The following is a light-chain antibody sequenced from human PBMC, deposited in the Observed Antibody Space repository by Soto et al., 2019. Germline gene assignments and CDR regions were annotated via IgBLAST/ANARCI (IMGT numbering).Light chain of an antibody. Sequence: QSVLTQPPSASGTPGQRVTISCSGSSSNIGSNYVYWYQQLPGTAPKLLIYTNNQRPSGVPDRFSGSMSGTSASLAISGLRSEDGADYYCATWDDSLSGPVFGGGTKLTVL. CDR1: SSNIGSNY. J-gene: IGLJ3*02. CDR2: TNN. V-gene: IGLV1-47*02. CDR3: ATWDDSLSGPV.